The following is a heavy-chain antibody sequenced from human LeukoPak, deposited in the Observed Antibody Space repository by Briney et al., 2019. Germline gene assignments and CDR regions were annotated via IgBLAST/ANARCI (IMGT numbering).Heavy chain of an antibody. CDR3: AGSYNWSDDFDY. CDR1: IDSISSYY. D-gene: IGHD1-1*01. J-gene: IGHJ4*02. Sequence: SETLSLTCTVSIDSISSYYWSWIRQPPGKGLEWVGYIFYSGSTNYNPSLKSRVTISVDTSKNQLSLKLNSVTAADAAVYYCAGSYNWSDDFDYWGPGTLVTVSS. V-gene: IGHV4-59*01. CDR2: IFYSGST.